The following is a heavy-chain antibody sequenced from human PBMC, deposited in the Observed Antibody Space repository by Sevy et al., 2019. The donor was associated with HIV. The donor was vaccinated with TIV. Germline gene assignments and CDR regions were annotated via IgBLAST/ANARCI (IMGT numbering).Heavy chain of an antibody. V-gene: IGHV3-74*01. CDR2: ISDDGRST. CDR1: GFTFGSYW. J-gene: IGHJ3*02. CDR3: ARDSVTVSGIVLYALDI. D-gene: IGHD1-26*01. Sequence: GGSLRLSCGASGFTFGSYWMHWVRQVPGKGLEWVSRISDDGRSTTYADSVRGRFTISRDNAKNTVYLQMNGLRADDTAVYYCARDSVTVSGIVLYALDIWGQGTMVTVSS.